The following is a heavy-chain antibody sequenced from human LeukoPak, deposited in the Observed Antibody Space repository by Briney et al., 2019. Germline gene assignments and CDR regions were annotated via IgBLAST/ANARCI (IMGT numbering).Heavy chain of an antibody. CDR2: INSGGSGT. D-gene: IGHD7-27*01. CDR1: GFIFSSYW. CDR3: TTSLGPLTEY. J-gene: IGHJ4*02. Sequence: GGSLRLSCAASGFIFSSYWMHWVRQTPGKGLVWVSRINSGGSGTSYADSVEGRFTISRDNAKNTLYLQMNSLRVEDTAVYYCTTSLGPLTEYWGQGTLATVSS. V-gene: IGHV3-74*01.